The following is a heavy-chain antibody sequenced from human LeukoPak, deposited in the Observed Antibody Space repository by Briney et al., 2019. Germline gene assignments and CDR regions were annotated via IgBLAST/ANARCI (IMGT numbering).Heavy chain of an antibody. D-gene: IGHD6-6*01. Sequence: GGSLRLSCAASGFTFSSYWMHWVRQAPGKGLVWVSRINSDGSSTSYADSVKGRFTISRDNAKNTLYLQMNSLRAEDTAVYYCARGYGSSRGWYWGQGTLVTVSS. J-gene: IGHJ4*02. CDR1: GFTFSSYW. CDR2: INSDGSST. V-gene: IGHV3-74*01. CDR3: ARGYGSSRGWY.